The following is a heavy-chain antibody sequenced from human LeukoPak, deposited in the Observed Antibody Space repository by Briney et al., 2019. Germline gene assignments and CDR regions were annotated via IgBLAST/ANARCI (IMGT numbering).Heavy chain of an antibody. Sequence: KPSETLSLTCAVSGGSISSNSWWSWVRQPPGKGLEWIGEIYHSGTTNYNPSLKSRVTISVDKSKNQFSLKLSSVTAADTAVYYCARLYGSGGSGMDAWGQGTTVTVSS. D-gene: IGHD3-10*01. CDR2: IYHSGTT. CDR1: GGSISSNSW. V-gene: IGHV4-4*02. CDR3: ARLYGSGGSGMDA. J-gene: IGHJ6*02.